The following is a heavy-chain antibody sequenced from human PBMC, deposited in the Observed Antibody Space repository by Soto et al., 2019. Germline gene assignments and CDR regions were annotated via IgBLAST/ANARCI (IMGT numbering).Heavy chain of an antibody. J-gene: IGHJ4*01. CDR3: ARGGVGVSAIRREYVDY. V-gene: IGHV1-18*01. CDR2: ISAYNGNT. D-gene: IGHD2-21*01. CDR1: GYTFTSYC. Sequence: ASVKGACTASGYTFTSYCSSWVRQAPGQGLEWMGWISAYNGNTNYAQKLQGRVTMTTDTSTITAYMELRSLRYDDTAVYSCARGGVGVSAIRREYVDYWG.